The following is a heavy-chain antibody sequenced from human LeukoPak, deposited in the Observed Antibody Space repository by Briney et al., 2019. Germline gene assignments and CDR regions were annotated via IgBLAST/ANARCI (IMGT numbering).Heavy chain of an antibody. Sequence: ASVKVSCKASGYTFTSYYMHWVRQAPGQGLEWMGIINPSGGSTSYAQKFQGRVTMTRDTSTSTVYMELSSLRSEDTAVYYCARSEPDSVTMVRGVNFRSDPWGQGTLVTVSS. CDR3: ARSEPDSVTMVRGVNFRSDP. J-gene: IGHJ5*02. V-gene: IGHV1-46*01. CDR1: GYTFTSYY. D-gene: IGHD3-10*01. CDR2: INPSGGST.